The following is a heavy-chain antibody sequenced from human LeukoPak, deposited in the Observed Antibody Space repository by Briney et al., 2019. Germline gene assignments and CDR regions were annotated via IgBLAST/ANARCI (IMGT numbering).Heavy chain of an antibody. J-gene: IGHJ3*02. CDR1: GYTFTKSY. D-gene: IGHD5-24*01. Sequence: ASVKVSCKASGYTFTKSYIHWVRQAPGQRLEWMGLINPGGDNTKYAQSFQGRVTMTSDTSARTVYMELSSLSSEDTAIYYCARIRDGYNDAYDIWGQGTVDTVPS. CDR3: ARIRDGYNDAYDI. CDR2: INPGGDNT. V-gene: IGHV1-46*01.